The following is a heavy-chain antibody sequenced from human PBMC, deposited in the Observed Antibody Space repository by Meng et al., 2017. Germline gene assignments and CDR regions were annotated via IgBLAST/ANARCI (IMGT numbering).Heavy chain of an antibody. CDR2: INGSGGST. CDR3: ANPAKVGQWHDY. V-gene: IGHV3-23*04. CDR1: GVTFSSYA. Sequence: DVTVGESWGSLVHPWGSLRLACSASGVTFSSYAMSWGRHAPGKGLEWCSAINGSGGSTYYADSVKGRFTISRDNSKNTLYLQMNSLRAEDTAVYYCANPAKVGQWHDYWGQGTLVTVSS. J-gene: IGHJ4*02. D-gene: IGHD6-19*01.